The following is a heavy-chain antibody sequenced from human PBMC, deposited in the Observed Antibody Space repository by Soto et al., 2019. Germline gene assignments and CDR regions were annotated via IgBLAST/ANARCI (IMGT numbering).Heavy chain of an antibody. CDR3: ARRISSGSIGDAFDI. V-gene: IGHV4-59*01. J-gene: IGHJ3*02. Sequence: QVQLQESGPGLVKPSETLSLTCTVSGGSISSYYWSWIRQPPGKGLEWIGYIYYSGSTNYNPSLMSRVSVSVATSKNQFSLKLSSVTAADTAVYYCARRISSGSIGDAFDIWGQGTMVTVSS. D-gene: IGHD6-19*01. CDR2: IYYSGST. CDR1: GGSISSYY.